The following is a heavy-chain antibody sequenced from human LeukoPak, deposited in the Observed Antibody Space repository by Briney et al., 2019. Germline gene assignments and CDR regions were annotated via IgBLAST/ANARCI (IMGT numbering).Heavy chain of an antibody. J-gene: IGHJ3*02. Sequence: QPGRSLRLSCAASGFTFSIYAMHWVRQAPGKGLEWVAVISYDGSSKYYADSVKGRFTISRDNSKNTLYLQMNSLRAEDTAVYYCARARSSYGYGDAFDIWGQGTMVTVSS. CDR2: ISYDGSSK. CDR1: GFTFSIYA. D-gene: IGHD5-18*01. CDR3: ARARSSYGYGDAFDI. V-gene: IGHV3-30*04.